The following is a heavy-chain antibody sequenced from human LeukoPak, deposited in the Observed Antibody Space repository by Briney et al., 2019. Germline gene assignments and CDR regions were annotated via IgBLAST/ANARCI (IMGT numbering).Heavy chain of an antibody. CDR1: GGSISSSDYY. D-gene: IGHD3-9*01. V-gene: IGHV4-39*01. CDR3: ARHDILTGFDY. Sequence: PSETLSLTCTVSGGSISSSDYYWGWIRQPPGKGLEWIGSINYSGSTYYNPSLKSRVTISVGTSKNQFSLKLSSVTAADTAVYYCARHDILTGFDYWGQGTLVTVSS. CDR2: INYSGST. J-gene: IGHJ4*02.